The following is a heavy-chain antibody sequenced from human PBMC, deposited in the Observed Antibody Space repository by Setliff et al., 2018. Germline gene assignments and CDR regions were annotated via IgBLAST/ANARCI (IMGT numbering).Heavy chain of an antibody. D-gene: IGHD2-8*01. CDR3: AKEHVVISFVTNTHHHYGMDV. CDR2: IYTDGTT. Sequence: SETLSLTCTVSGASLRSGSNYWGWFRQPAGKGLELIGRIYTDGTTNYNPSLKSRVSISADTSMNHFSLRMTSVSAADTAVYYCAKEHVVISFVTNTHHHYGMDVWGQGATVTVSS. V-gene: IGHV4-61*02. J-gene: IGHJ6*02. CDR1: GASLRSGSNY.